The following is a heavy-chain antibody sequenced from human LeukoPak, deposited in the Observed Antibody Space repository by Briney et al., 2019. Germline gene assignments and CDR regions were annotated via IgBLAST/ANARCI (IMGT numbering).Heavy chain of an antibody. CDR1: GFTFSSYA. D-gene: IGHD3-22*01. CDR3: AKDEGNYYDSSGYCFDY. V-gene: IGHV3-23*01. Sequence: PGGSLRLSCAASGFTFSSYAMSWVRQAPGKGLEWVSAISGSGGSTYYADSVKGRFTISRDNSKNTLYLQVNSLRAEDTAVYYCAKDEGNYYDSSGYCFDYWGQGTLVTVSS. J-gene: IGHJ4*02. CDR2: ISGSGGST.